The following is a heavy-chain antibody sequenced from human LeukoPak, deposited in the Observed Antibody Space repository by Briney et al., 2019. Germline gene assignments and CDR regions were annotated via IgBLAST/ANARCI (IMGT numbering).Heavy chain of an antibody. Sequence: ASVKVSCKASGYTFTGYYMHWVRQAPGQGLEWMGRINPNSGGTNYAQKFQGWVTMTRDTSISTAYMELSRLRSDDTAVYYCARPDYGDYGGFDYWGQGTLVTVSS. J-gene: IGHJ4*02. D-gene: IGHD4-17*01. CDR2: INPNSGGT. V-gene: IGHV1-2*04. CDR3: ARPDYGDYGGFDY. CDR1: GYTFTGYY.